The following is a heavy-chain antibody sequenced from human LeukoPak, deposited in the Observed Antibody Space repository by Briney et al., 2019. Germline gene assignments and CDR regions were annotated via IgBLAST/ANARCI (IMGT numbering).Heavy chain of an antibody. J-gene: IGHJ4*02. D-gene: IGHD3-16*01. V-gene: IGHV3-30*18. CDR1: GFTFSSYS. Sequence: AGGSLRLSCAASGFTFSSYSMNWVRQAPGKGLEWVAVISYDGSNKYYVDSVKGRFTISRDNSKNTLSLQMNSLRAEDTAVYYCAKGGGVWGTAGYWGQGTLVTVSS. CDR2: ISYDGSNK. CDR3: AKGGGVWGTAGY.